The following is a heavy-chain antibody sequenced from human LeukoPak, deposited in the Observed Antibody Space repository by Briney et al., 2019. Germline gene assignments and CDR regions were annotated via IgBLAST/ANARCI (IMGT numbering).Heavy chain of an antibody. D-gene: IGHD6-13*01. CDR2: INHSGST. CDR3: ARGYSRDY. J-gene: IGHJ4*02. Sequence: KPSETLSLTSAVYGVSFSGYYWSWIRQPPGKGLEWIGEINHSGSTNYNPSLKSRVTISVDTSKNQFSLKLSSVTAADTAVYYCARGYSRDYWGQGTLVTVSS. CDR1: GVSFSGYY. V-gene: IGHV4-34*01.